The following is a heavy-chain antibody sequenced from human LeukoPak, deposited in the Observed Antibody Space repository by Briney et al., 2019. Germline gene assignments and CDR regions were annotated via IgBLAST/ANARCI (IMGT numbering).Heavy chain of an antibody. CDR3: ARDEDIVVVPAAINAFDI. CDR1: GFTFSSYG. V-gene: IGHV3-30*03. D-gene: IGHD2-2*02. J-gene: IGHJ3*02. CDR2: ISYDGSNK. Sequence: PGGSLRLSCAASGFTFSSYGMHWVRQAPGKGLEWVAVISYDGSNKYYADSVKGRFTISRDNSKNTLYLQMNSLRAEDTAVYYCARDEDIVVVPAAINAFDIWGQGTMVTVSS.